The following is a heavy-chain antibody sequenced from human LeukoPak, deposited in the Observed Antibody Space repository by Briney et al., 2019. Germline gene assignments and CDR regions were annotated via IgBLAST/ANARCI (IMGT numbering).Heavy chain of an antibody. J-gene: IGHJ3*02. Sequence: SVNVSCKASGGTFSSYSISWVRQDTGQGLEWMGGIIPIFGTANYAQKFQGRVTITADKSTSTAYMELSSLRSEDTAVYYCARDQVLTGAFDIWGQGTMVTVSS. D-gene: IGHD4/OR15-4a*01. V-gene: IGHV1-69*06. CDR2: IIPIFGTA. CDR3: ARDQVLTGAFDI. CDR1: GGTFSSYS.